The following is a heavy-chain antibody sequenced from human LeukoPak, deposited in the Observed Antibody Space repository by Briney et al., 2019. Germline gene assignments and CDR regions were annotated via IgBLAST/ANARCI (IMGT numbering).Heavy chain of an antibody. Sequence: GGSLRLSCALSGFTSSSYWMHWVRQVPGKGLVWVSRINDDGTYTVYADSVKGRCTISRDNAKNTLYLQVDRLRGKDTAFYYCERDPTSSWETAFDIWGQGTMVTVSS. CDR2: INDDGTYT. D-gene: IGHD1-26*01. J-gene: IGHJ3*02. CDR1: GFTSSSYW. V-gene: IGHV3-74*01. CDR3: ERDPTSSWETAFDI.